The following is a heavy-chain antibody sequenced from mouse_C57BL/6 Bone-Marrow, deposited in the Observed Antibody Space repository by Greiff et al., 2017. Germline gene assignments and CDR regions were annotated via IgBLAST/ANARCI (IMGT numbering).Heavy chain of an antibody. Sequence: QVQLQQPGAELVRPGSSVKLSCKASGYTFTSYWMDWVKQRPVQGLEWIGNIYPSDSETHYNQKFEDKATLTVDKSSSTAYMQLSSLTSEDSAVYYCARLGYYYGSPWYFDVWGTGTTVTVSS. D-gene: IGHD1-1*01. CDR3: ARLGYYYGSPWYFDV. CDR1: GYTFTSYW. V-gene: IGHV1-61*01. CDR2: IYPSDSET. J-gene: IGHJ1*03.